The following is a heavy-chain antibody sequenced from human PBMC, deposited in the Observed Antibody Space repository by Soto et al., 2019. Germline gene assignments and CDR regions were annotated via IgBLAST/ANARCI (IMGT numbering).Heavy chain of an antibody. Sequence: SETLSLTCTVSGGSISSSSYYWGWIRQPPGKGLEWIGSIYYSGSTYYNPSLKSRVTISVDTSKNQFSLKLSSVTAADTAVYYCARHVMVFYFQPFWDYWGQGTLVTVSS. J-gene: IGHJ4*02. CDR2: IYYSGST. D-gene: IGHD2-8*01. CDR3: ARHVMVFYFQPFWDY. V-gene: IGHV4-39*01. CDR1: GGSISSSSYY.